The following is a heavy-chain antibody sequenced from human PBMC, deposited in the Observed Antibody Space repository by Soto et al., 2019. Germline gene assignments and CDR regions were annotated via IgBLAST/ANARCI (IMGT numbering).Heavy chain of an antibody. CDR2: IYYSGST. D-gene: IGHD1-1*01. CDR1: GGSISSSSYY. CDR3: ARGRTTGTWGPEGYYFDY. V-gene: IGHV4-39*01. Sequence: QLQLQESGPGLVKPSETLSLTCTVSGGSISSSSYYWGWIRQPPGKGLEWIGSIYYSGSTYYNPSLKSRVTISVDTSKNQFSLKLSSVTAADTAVYYCARGRTTGTWGPEGYYFDYWGQGTLVTVSS. J-gene: IGHJ4*02.